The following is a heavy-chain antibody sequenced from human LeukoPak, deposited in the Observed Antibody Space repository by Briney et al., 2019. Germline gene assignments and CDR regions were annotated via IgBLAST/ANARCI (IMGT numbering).Heavy chain of an antibody. V-gene: IGHV3-7*01. J-gene: IGHJ4*02. Sequence: GGSLRLSCAASGFTFSSYWMSWVRQAPGKGREWVANIKQDGSEKYYVDPVKGRFTISRDNAKNSLYLQMNSLRAEDTAVYYCARRRGYCSSTSCSHYYFDYWGQGTLVTVSS. CDR3: ARRRGYCSSTSCSHYYFDY. D-gene: IGHD2-2*01. CDR1: GFTFSSYW. CDR2: IKQDGSEK.